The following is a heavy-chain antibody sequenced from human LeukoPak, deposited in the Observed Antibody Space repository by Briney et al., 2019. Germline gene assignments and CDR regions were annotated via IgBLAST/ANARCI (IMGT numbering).Heavy chain of an antibody. CDR2: IKYDGSEK. CDR1: GFTLSGYW. V-gene: IGHV3-7*01. J-gene: IGHJ4*02. Sequence: GGSLILSCAASGFTLSGYWMSWVRQAPGKGLGWVANIKYDGSEKDYVDSVKGRFTISRDNAKNSLYLQMNSLRAEDTAVYYCARDIAPAGLFFDYWGQGTLVTVSS. D-gene: IGHD6-13*01. CDR3: ARDIAPAGLFFDY.